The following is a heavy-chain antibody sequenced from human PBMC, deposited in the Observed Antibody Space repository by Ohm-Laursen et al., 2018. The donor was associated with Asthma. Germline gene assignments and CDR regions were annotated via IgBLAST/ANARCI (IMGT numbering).Heavy chain of an antibody. J-gene: IGHJ6*02. CDR1: GYTFTGYY. V-gene: IGHV1-2*06. D-gene: IGHD4-17*01. CDR3: ARELDADGDYGYYYYYGMDV. Sequence: GSSVKVSCKTSGYTFTGYYMHWVRQAPGQGLEWMGRINPNSGGTNYAQKFQGRVTMTRDTSISTAYMELSRLRSDDTAVYYCARELDADGDYGYYYYYGMDVWGQGTTVTVSS. CDR2: INPNSGGT.